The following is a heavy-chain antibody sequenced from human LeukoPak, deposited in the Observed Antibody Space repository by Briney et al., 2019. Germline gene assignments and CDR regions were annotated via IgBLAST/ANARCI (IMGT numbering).Heavy chain of an antibody. CDR2: IKSKTDGGTT. D-gene: IGHD1-14*01. CDR3: ARPASRVFAY. Sequence: PGGSLRLSCAASGFTFSNAWMSWVRQAPGKGLEWVGRIKSKTDGGTTDYAAPVKGRFTISRDDSKNTLYLQMNSLRVEDTAVYYCARPASRVFAYWGQGTLVTVSS. J-gene: IGHJ4*02. CDR1: GFTFSNAW. V-gene: IGHV3-15*01.